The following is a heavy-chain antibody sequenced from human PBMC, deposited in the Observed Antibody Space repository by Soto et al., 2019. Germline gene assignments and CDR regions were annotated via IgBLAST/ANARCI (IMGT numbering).Heavy chain of an antibody. V-gene: IGHV1-46*01. CDR2: INPSGGST. Sequence: GASVKVSCKASGYTFTSYYMHWVRQAPGQGLEWMGIINPSGGSTSYAQKFQGRVTMTRDTSTSTVYMELSSLRSEDTAVYYCARDPYYYDSSGYYPFDYWGQGTLVTVSS. CDR1: GYTFTSYY. D-gene: IGHD3-22*01. CDR3: ARDPYYYDSSGYYPFDY. J-gene: IGHJ4*02.